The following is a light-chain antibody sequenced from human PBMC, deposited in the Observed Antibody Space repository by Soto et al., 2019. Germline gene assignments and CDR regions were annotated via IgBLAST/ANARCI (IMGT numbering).Light chain of an antibody. CDR2: NND. CDR1: SSNIGSNS. Sequence: QAVVTQPPSASGTPGQRVTMSCSGSSSNIGSNSVYWYQQLPGTAPKLLIYNNDHRPAGVPDRFSGSKSGTSGSLAISGLRSEDEADYFCVAWDGSLSGRFVFGTGTKLTVL. J-gene: IGLJ1*01. V-gene: IGLV1-47*02. CDR3: VAWDGSLSGRFV.